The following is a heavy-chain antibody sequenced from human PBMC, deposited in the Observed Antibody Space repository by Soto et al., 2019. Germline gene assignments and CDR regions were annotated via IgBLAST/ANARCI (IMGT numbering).Heavy chain of an antibody. CDR2: IFSNDEK. Sequence: ALEWLAHIFSNDEKSYSTSLKSRLTISKDTSKSQVVLTMTNMDPVDTATYYCARTETYYDFWSGYPYYYYGMDVWGQGTTVTVSS. CDR3: ARTETYYDFWSGYPYYYYGMDV. V-gene: IGHV2-26*01. J-gene: IGHJ6*02. D-gene: IGHD3-3*01.